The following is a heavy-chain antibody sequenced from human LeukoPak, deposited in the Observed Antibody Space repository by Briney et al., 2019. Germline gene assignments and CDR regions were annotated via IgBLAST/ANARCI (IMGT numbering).Heavy chain of an antibody. CDR3: ATTDRYCSGGSCYSGLFDY. CDR1: GFTFSSYA. V-gene: IGHV3-23*01. CDR2: ISGSGGST. Sequence: GGSLRLSCAASGFTFSSYAMSWVRQAPGKGLEWVSAISGSGGSTYYADSVKGRFTISRDNSKSTLYLQMNSLRAEDTAVYYCATTDRYCSGGSCYSGLFDYWGQGTLVTVSS. D-gene: IGHD2-15*01. J-gene: IGHJ4*02.